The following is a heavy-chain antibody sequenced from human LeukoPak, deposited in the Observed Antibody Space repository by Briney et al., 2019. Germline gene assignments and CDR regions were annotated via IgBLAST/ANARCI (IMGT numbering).Heavy chain of an antibody. CDR2: INHSGST. CDR1: GGSFSGYY. Sequence: TSETLSLTCAVYGGSFSGYYWSWIRQPPGEGLEWIGEINHSGSTNYNPSLKSRVTTSVDTSKNQFSLKLSSVTAADTAVYYCARTHLEMATITDSYWGQGTLVTVSS. D-gene: IGHD5-12*01. V-gene: IGHV4-34*01. CDR3: ARTHLEMATITDSY. J-gene: IGHJ4*02.